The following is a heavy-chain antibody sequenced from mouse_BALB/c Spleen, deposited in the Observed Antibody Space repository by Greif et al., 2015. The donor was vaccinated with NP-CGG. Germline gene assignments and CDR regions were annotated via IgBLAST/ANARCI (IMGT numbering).Heavy chain of an antibody. CDR2: IDPSDSET. CDR3: ARDGNYWYFDV. J-gene: IGHJ1*01. CDR1: GYSFTSYW. V-gene: IGHV1S126*01. Sequence: VQLQQSGPQLVRPGASVKISCKASGYSFTSYWMHWVKQRPGQGLEWIGVIDPSDSETRLNQKFKDKATLTVDKSSSTAYMQLSSPTSEDSAVYYCARDGNYWYFDVWGAGTTVTVSS. D-gene: IGHD2-1*01.